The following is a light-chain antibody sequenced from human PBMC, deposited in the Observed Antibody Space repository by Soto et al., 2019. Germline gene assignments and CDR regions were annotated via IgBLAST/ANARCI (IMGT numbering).Light chain of an antibody. V-gene: IGLV2-8*01. CDR2: EVN. CDR1: SSDVGGYNY. Sequence: QSVLTQPHSASGSPGQSVAISSTGTSSDVGGYNYVSWYQQHPGKAPKLMIYEVNKRPSGVPDRFSGSKSGNTASLTVSGLQAEDEADYYCSSYAGSSNVFGTGTKVTVL. CDR3: SSYAGSSNV. J-gene: IGLJ1*01.